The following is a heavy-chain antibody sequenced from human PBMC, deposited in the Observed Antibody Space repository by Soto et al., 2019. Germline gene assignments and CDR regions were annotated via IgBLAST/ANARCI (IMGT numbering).Heavy chain of an antibody. J-gene: IGHJ4*02. Sequence: AASVNVSRKVSGYSLTELSMHWVRQAPGEGLEWMGGFDPEDGETIYAQEFQGRVTMTEDTSTDTAYMELSSLRSEDTAVYYCATAGTSYCGGDCYSAFDYWGQGTLLTVSS. CDR2: FDPEDGET. V-gene: IGHV1-24*01. CDR3: ATAGTSYCGGDCYSAFDY. D-gene: IGHD2-21*02. CDR1: GYSLTELS.